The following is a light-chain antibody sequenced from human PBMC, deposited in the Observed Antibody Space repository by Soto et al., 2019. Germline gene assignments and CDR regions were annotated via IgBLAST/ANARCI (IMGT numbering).Light chain of an antibody. CDR1: QSVLYSSNNKNY. J-gene: IGKJ4*01. V-gene: IGKV4-1*01. Sequence: DIVLTQSPDSLAVSLGERATINCKSSQSVLYSSNNKNYLTWYQQKPGQPPKLLISWASTRESGVPERFSGSGSGTDFPLTISSLQAEDVAVYYCQQYYDSPLTFGGGTKVEIK. CDR2: WAS. CDR3: QQYYDSPLT.